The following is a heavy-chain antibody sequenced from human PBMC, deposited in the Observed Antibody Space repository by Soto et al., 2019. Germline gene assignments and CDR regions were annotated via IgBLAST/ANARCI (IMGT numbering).Heavy chain of an antibody. D-gene: IGHD1-26*01. J-gene: IGHJ4*02. CDR3: TTGLSKWELDYFDY. CDR2: IRTNADGGTT. CDR1: GFTFANAY. V-gene: IGHV3-15*07. Sequence: EVQLVESGGAVVKPGGSLRLSCAASGFTFANAYMNWVRQAPGKGLEWVGRIRTNADGGTTDYAAPVRGRFTISRDDSAYKLYLQMNTLQTEDTAVYYCTTGLSKWELDYFDYWGQGTLVTVSS.